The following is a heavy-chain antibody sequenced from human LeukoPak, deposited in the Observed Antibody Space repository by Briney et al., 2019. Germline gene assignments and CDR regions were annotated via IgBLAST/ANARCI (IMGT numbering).Heavy chain of an antibody. J-gene: IGHJ4*02. V-gene: IGHV4-59*08. CDR1: GVSISSYY. Sequence: KPSETLSLTCTASGVSISSYYWSWIRQPPGKGLEWIGYIYYSGSTNYNPSLKSRVTISVDTSKNQFSLKLSSVTAADTAVYYCARLNSSGYYYLYWGQGTLVTVSS. D-gene: IGHD3-22*01. CDR2: IYYSGST. CDR3: ARLNSSGYYYLY.